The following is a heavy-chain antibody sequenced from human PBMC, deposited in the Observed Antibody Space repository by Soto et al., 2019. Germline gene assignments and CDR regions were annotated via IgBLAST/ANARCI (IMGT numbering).Heavy chain of an antibody. CDR1: GYSISSSNW. J-gene: IGHJ3*02. Sequence: SETLSLTCAVSGYSISSSNWWGWIRQPPGKGLEWIGYIYYSGSTYYNPSLKSRVTMSVDTSKNQFSLKLSSVTAADTAVYYCTRDEGAYDIWGQGTMVTVSS. CDR2: IYYSGST. CDR3: TRDEGAYDI. V-gene: IGHV4-28*03.